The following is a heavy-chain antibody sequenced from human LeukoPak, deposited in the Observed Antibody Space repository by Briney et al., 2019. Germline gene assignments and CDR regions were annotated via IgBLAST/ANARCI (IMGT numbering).Heavy chain of an antibody. CDR2: IYYSGST. J-gene: IGHJ1*01. CDR1: GGSISSYY. V-gene: IGHV4-59*06. Sequence: SETLSLTCTVSGGSISSYYWSWIRQHPGKGLEWIGYIYYSGSTYYNPSLKSRVTISVDTSKNQFSLKLSSVTAADTAVYYCARVPRTGYSSGWYSVYFQHWGQGTLVTVSS. D-gene: IGHD6-19*01. CDR3: ARVPRTGYSSGWYSVYFQH.